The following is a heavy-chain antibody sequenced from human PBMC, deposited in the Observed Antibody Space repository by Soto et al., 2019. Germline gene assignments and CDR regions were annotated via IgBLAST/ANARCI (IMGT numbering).Heavy chain of an antibody. CDR3: ARARIAPRYYYYGMDV. CDR2: ISSSSSYI. CDR1: GFTFSSYS. Sequence: PGGSLRLSCAASGFTFSSYSMNWVRQAPGKGLEWVSSISSSSSYIYYADSVKGRFTISRDNAKNSLYLQMNSLRAEDTAVYYCARARIAPRYYYYGMDVWGQGTTVTVSS. J-gene: IGHJ6*02. D-gene: IGHD6-13*01. V-gene: IGHV3-21*01.